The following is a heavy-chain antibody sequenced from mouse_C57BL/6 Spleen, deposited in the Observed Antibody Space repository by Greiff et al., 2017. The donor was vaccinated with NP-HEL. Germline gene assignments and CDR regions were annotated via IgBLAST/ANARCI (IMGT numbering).Heavy chain of an antibody. V-gene: IGHV1-81*01. CDR1: GYTFTSYG. CDR3: ARARRDDYYGTRYFDV. Sequence: QVQLQQSGAELARPGASVKLSCKASGYTFTSYGISWVKQRTGQGLEWIGEIYPRSGNTYYNEKFKGKATLTADKSSSTAYMELRSLTSEDSAVYFCARARRDDYYGTRYFDVWGTGTTVTVSS. CDR2: IYPRSGNT. D-gene: IGHD1-1*01. J-gene: IGHJ1*03.